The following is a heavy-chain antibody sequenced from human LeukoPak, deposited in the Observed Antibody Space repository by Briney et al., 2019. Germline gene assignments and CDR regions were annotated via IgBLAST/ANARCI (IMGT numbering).Heavy chain of an antibody. CDR2: VSHDGGTI. J-gene: IGHJ4*02. V-gene: IGHV3-30-3*01. Sequence: PGGSLRLSCAVSGFTLTNFGLRWVRQAPGKGLEWVAVVSHDGGTIHYADSVKGRFTISRDNAMNTLYLQMSSLRAEDTAIYYCARFSYDRTAYTAGDYWGQGTLVTVSS. D-gene: IGHD3-22*01. CDR3: ARFSYDRTAYTAGDY. CDR1: GFTLTNFG.